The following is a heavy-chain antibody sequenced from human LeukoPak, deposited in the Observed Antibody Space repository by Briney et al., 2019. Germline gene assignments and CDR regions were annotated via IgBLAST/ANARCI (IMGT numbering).Heavy chain of an antibody. V-gene: IGHV3-7*01. CDR1: GITFSSYW. CDR2: IKQDGSEK. D-gene: IGHD5-18*01. J-gene: IGHJ4*02. Sequence: PGGSLRLSCAASGITFSSYWMSWVRQAPGKGLEWVANIKQDGSEKYYVDSVKGRFTISRDNAKNSLYLQMNSLRAEDTAVYYCARDLGYSYGFENWGQGTLVTVSS. CDR3: ARDLGYSYGFEN.